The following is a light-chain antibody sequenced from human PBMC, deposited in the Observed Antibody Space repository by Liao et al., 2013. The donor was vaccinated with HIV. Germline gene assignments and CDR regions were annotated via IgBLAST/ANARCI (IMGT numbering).Light chain of an antibody. CDR1: ELGYKY. J-gene: IGLJ3*02. CDR2: EDT. CDR3: QTWDTNSWV. Sequence: SDELTQPSSVSVSPGQTASITCSGDELGYKYASWYQQRPGQSPVLVIYEDTKRPSGIPERFSGSNSGNTATLTISETQALDEADYFCQTWDTNSWVFGGGTKLTVL. V-gene: IGLV3-1*01.